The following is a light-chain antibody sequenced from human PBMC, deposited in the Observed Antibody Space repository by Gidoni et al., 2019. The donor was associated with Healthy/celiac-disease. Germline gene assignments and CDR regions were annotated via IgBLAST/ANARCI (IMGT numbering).Light chain of an antibody. CDR2: GAS. CDR1: QSVSSSY. CDR3: QQYGSSPIT. V-gene: IGKV3-20*01. J-gene: IGKJ5*01. Sequence: EIVLTQSPGTLSLSPGERATLSCRASQSVSSSYLACYQQKPGQAPRLLIYGASSRATGIPDRFSGSVSGTDFTLTSSRLEPEDFAVYYCQQYGSSPITFGQGTRLEIK.